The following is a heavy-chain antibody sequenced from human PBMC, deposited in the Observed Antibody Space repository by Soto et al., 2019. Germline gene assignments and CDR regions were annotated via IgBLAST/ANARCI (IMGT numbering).Heavy chain of an antibody. CDR1: GGTFSSYA. D-gene: IGHD3-10*01. J-gene: IGHJ6*02. CDR2: IIPIFGTA. CDR3: ARGPRSGSYYSPYYYYYGMDV. Sequence: QVQLVQSGAEVKKPGSSVKVSCKASGGTFSSYAISWVRQAPGQGLEWMGGIIPIFGTANYAQKFQGRVTITADESTSTAYMELSSLRSEDTAVYYCARGPRSGSYYSPYYYYYGMDVWGQGTTVTVSS. V-gene: IGHV1-69*01.